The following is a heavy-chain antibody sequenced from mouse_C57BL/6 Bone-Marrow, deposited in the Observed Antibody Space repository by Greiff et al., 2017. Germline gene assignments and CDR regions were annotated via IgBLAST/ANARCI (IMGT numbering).Heavy chain of an antibody. CDR1: GYTFTDYY. D-gene: IGHD1-1*01. Sequence: VQLQQSGPELVKPGASVKISCKASGYTFTDYYINWVKQRPGQGLEWIGWIFPGSGSTYYNEKFKGKATLTVDKSSSTAYMLLSSLTSEDSAVYCCARSNYYGRSWHCYFDVWGTGTTVTVSS. V-gene: IGHV1-75*01. J-gene: IGHJ1*03. CDR3: ARSNYYGRSWHCYFDV. CDR2: IFPGSGST.